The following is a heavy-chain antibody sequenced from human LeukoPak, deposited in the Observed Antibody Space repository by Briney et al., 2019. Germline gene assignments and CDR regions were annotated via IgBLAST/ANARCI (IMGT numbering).Heavy chain of an antibody. CDR2: IIPILGTA. V-gene: IGHV1-69*01. Sequence: GTSVKLTLKASGCTFTIYANSWVRQAPGPGLEWMGGIIPILGTANYAQKIQCRVTITADQSTSTAYKQLSSLRSDDTAVNYCASSRSPGVAVPRSDNYDYWGQGTQVTVSS. CDR3: ASSRSPGVAVPRSDNYDY. CDR1: GCTFTIYA. J-gene: IGHJ4*02. D-gene: IGHD6-19*01.